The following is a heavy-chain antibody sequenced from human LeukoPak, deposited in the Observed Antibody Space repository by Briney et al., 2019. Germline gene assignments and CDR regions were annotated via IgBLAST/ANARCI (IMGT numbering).Heavy chain of an antibody. J-gene: IGHJ4*02. CDR1: GFTFSGSA. CDR3: ARGLSSSWYAYYFDY. CDR2: IRSKANTYAT. V-gene: IGHV3-73*01. D-gene: IGHD6-13*01. Sequence: HPGGSLRLSCAASGFTFSGSAMHWVRQASGKGLEWVGRIRSKANTYATAYAASVKGRFTISRDDSKNTAYLQMNSLKTEDTAVYYCARGLSSSWYAYYFDYWGQGTLVTVSS.